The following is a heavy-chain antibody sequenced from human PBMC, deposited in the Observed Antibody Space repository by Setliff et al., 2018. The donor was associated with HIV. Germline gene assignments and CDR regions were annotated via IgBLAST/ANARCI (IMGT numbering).Heavy chain of an antibody. Sequence: ASVKVSCKTSGYIFDAYAITWVRQAPGQGLEWIGWISPYNGDMKYAQNFQGRLSVTIDTSTTTAYMELSSLRPDDTAVYYCSRGPKYIIPTSNLFDSWGQGTPVTVSS. J-gene: IGHJ5*01. CDR1: GYIFDAYA. CDR3: SRGPKYIIPTSNLFDS. V-gene: IGHV1-18*01. D-gene: IGHD1-26*01. CDR2: ISPYNGDM.